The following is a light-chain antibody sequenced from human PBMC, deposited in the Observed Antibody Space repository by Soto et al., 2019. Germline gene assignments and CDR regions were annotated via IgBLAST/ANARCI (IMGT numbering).Light chain of an antibody. CDR1: QDISKW. J-gene: IGKJ4*01. V-gene: IGKV1-12*01. CDR3: QQADSIPLT. Sequence: DIQMTQSPSFVSASVGDRVTITCRASQDISKWLAWYQQKPGRAPKILIFAASTLQRGVPSRFSGSGYGTDFTLTISSLQPEDSATYYCQQADSIPLTFGGGTKVDFK. CDR2: AAS.